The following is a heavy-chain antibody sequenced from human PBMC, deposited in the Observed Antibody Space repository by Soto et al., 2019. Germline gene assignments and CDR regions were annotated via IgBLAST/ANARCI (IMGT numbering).Heavy chain of an antibody. V-gene: IGHV1-69*13. CDR1: GGTFSSYA. CDR2: LIPIFGTA. Sequence: SVKVSCNASGGTFSSYAISWVRQAPGQGLEWMGGLIPIFGTANYAQKFQGRVTITADESTSTAYMELSSLRSEDTAVYYCARRRRTAAPSAFDIWGQGTMVTVSS. J-gene: IGHJ3*02. D-gene: IGHD4-17*01. CDR3: ARRRRTAAPSAFDI.